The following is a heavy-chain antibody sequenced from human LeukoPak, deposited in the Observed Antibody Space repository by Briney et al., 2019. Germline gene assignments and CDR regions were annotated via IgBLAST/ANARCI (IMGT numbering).Heavy chain of an antibody. D-gene: IGHD3-10*01. CDR2: INTNTGNP. CDR3: ARAGLLWFGDYYYYYYMDV. V-gene: IGHV7-4-1*02. J-gene: IGHJ6*03. CDR1: GYTFTSYY. Sequence: GASMKVSCKASGYTFTSYYMHWVRQAPGQGLEWMGWINTNTGNPTYAQGFTGRFVFSLDTSVSTAYLQISSLKAEDTAVYYCARAGLLWFGDYYYYYYMDVWGKGTTVTVSS.